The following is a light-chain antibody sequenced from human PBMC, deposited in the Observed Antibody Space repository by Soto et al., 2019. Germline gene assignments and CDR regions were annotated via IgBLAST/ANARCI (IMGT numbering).Light chain of an antibody. CDR1: QSISSW. Sequence: DIPMTQSPSTLSASVGDRVTITCRASQSISSWLAWYQQKPGKAPKVLIFDASSLESGVPSRFSGSGSATEFTLTISRLQSEDFAIYYCQHYVTWPLAFGGGTRVENK. J-gene: IGKJ4*01. CDR3: QHYVTWPLA. CDR2: DAS. V-gene: IGKV1-5*01.